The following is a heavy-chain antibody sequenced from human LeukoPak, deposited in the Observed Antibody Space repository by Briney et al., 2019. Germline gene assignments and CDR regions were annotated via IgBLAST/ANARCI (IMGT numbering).Heavy chain of an antibody. CDR2: IYYSGST. Sequence: ESSETLSLTCTVSGGSISSSSYYWGWIRQPPGKGLEWIGSIYYSGSTYYNPSLKSRVTISVDTSKNQFSLKLSSVTAADTAVYYCAAGGSGSPTFWGQGTLVTVSS. CDR3: AAGGSGSPTF. D-gene: IGHD3-10*01. CDR1: GGSISSSSYY. V-gene: IGHV4-39*07. J-gene: IGHJ4*02.